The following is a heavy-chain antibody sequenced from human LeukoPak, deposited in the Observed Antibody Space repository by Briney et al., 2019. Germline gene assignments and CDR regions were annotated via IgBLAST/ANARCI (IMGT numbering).Heavy chain of an antibody. Sequence: GGSLRLSCAASGFTFSDYYMSWIRQAPGKGLEWVSYISSSGSTIYYADSVKGRFTISRDNAKNSLYLQMISLMAEDTSVYSCARARRGHSGYGDYWGQGTLVTVSS. J-gene: IGHJ4*02. V-gene: IGHV3-11*04. D-gene: IGHD5-12*01. CDR1: GFTFSDYY. CDR3: ARARRGHSGYGDY. CDR2: ISSSGSTI.